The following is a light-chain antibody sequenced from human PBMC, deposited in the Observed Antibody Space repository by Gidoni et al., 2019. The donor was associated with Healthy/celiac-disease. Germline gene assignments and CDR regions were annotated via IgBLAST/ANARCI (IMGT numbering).Light chain of an antibody. CDR1: QSVSSY. V-gene: IGKV3-11*01. Sequence: EIVLTQSPATLSLSPGERATLSCRDSQSVSSYLAWYQQKPGQDPRLLIYDASNRDTGIPARFSGSGSGKEFTLTISSIEPEDFAVYYCQQRSNWPPLTFGGGTKVEIK. CDR2: DAS. J-gene: IGKJ4*01. CDR3: QQRSNWPPLT.